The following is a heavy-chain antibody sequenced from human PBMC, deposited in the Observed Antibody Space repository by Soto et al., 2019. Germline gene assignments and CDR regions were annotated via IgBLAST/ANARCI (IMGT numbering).Heavy chain of an antibody. V-gene: IGHV3-30*18. CDR1: GFTFSSYG. CDR2: ILYDGNDK. Sequence: QVQLVESGGGVVQPGRSLRLSCAASGFTFSSYGMHWVRQAPGKGLEWVAIILYDGNDKYYADSVKGRFTISRDNSKNTLYLQMNSLRLEDTAVYYCAKDRRGYFDHWGQGTPVTVSS. J-gene: IGHJ4*02. D-gene: IGHD3-10*01. CDR3: AKDRRGYFDH.